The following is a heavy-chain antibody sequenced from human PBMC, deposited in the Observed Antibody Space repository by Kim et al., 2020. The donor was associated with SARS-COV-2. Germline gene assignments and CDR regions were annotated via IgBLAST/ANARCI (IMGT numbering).Heavy chain of an antibody. CDR1: GFTVSNNY. CDR2: IYSGGST. CDR3: ARGFQQLDFYYYGMDV. J-gene: IGHJ6*02. D-gene: IGHD6-13*01. Sequence: GGSLRLSCAASGFTVSNNYMNWVRQAPGKGLEWVSVIYSGGSTYYADSVKGRFTISRDNSKNTLYLQMNSLRVEDTAVYYCARGFQQLDFYYYGMDVWGHGTTVTVSS. V-gene: IGHV3-53*01.